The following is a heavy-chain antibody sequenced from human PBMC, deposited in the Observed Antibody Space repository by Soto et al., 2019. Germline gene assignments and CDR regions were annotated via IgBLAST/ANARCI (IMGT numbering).Heavy chain of an antibody. J-gene: IGHJ4*02. V-gene: IGHV4-4*02. CDR1: GDSIRSDKW. CDR2: IYHSGST. CDR3: ARHCPDIVAAITWGYYFDY. D-gene: IGHD5-12*01. Sequence: LSLTCAVSGDSIRSDKWWSWVRQPPGKGLEWIGEIYHSGSTNYNPSLKSRVIISVDKSKNQFSLKLSSVTDADTAVYYCARHCPDIVAAITWGYYFDYWGQGTLVTVS.